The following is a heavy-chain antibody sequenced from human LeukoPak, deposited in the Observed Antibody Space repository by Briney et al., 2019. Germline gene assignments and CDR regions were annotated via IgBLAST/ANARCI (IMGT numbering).Heavy chain of an antibody. CDR3: ARNGGGLDY. CDR2: ISTSDDI. CDR1: GFTFSSHD. D-gene: IGHD3-16*01. Sequence: GGSLRLSCVASGFTFSSHDIHWVRQVAGKGLEWLSAISTSDDIHYSDSVKGRFTISRDNAKKSVYLQMNSLRVEDTAVYYCARNGGGLDYWGQGTLVTVSS. V-gene: IGHV3-13*01. J-gene: IGHJ4*02.